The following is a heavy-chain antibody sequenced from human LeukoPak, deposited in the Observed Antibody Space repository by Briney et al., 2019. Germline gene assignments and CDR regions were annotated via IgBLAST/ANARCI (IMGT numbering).Heavy chain of an antibody. CDR2: IYHSGST. CDR1: GGSISSSNW. Sequence: PSETLSLTCAVSGGSISSSNWWSWVRQPPGKGLEWIGEIYHSGSTNYNPSLKSRVTISLDTSKNQFSLKLRSVTATDTAVYYCARGRTGYQLLPTKKQYDYYYMDVWGKGTTVTVSS. V-gene: IGHV4-4*02. J-gene: IGHJ6*03. CDR3: ARGRTGYQLLPTKKQYDYYYMDV. D-gene: IGHD2-2*01.